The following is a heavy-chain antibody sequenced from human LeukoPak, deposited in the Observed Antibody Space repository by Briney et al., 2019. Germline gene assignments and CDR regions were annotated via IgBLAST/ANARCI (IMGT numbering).Heavy chain of an antibody. Sequence: SETLSLTCTVSGGSISSYYWSWIRQPPGKGLEWIGFFYYSGSTNYNPSLKSRVTISVDTSKIQFSLKLSSLTAADTAVYYCARHRDSYYSGMDVWGQGTTVTVSS. CDR2: FYYSGST. CDR3: ARHRDSYYSGMDV. D-gene: IGHD2-15*01. J-gene: IGHJ6*02. V-gene: IGHV4-59*08. CDR1: GGSISSYY.